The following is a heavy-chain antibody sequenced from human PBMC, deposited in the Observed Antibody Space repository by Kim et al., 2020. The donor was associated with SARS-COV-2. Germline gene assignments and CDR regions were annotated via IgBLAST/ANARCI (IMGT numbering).Heavy chain of an antibody. V-gene: IGHV7-4-1*02. CDR3: ARLNRLDV. CDR1: GYIFTNYA. J-gene: IGHJ6*02. CDR2: INTKTGNP. Sequence: ASVKVSCKASGYIFTNYAISWVRQAPGQGLEWMGWINTKTGNPTYARRSTGRFAFSLDASLITAYLQITSLKAEDTAVYYCARLNRLDVWGQWTTGTVSS.